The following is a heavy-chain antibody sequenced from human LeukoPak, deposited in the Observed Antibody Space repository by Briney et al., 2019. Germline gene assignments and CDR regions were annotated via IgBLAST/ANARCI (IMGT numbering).Heavy chain of an antibody. D-gene: IGHD2-2*01. J-gene: IGHJ4*02. Sequence: SETLSLTCAVYGGSFSGYYWSWIRQPPGKGLEWIGEINHSGSTNYNPSLKSRVTISVDTSKNQFSLKLSSVTAADTAVYYCARRLPYSVVVPTAMGGYLDYWGQGTLVTVSS. CDR2: INHSGST. V-gene: IGHV4-34*01. CDR3: ARRLPYSVVVPTAMGGYLDY. CDR1: GGSFSGYY.